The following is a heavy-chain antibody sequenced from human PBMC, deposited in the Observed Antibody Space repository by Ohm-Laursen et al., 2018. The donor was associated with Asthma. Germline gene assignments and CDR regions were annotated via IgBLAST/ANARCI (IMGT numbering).Heavy chain of an antibody. CDR2: GGSYYDGGLK. V-gene: IGHV3-30*03. CDR3: ARDVMEWYLPAFDF. CDR1: GYTFSRYS. J-gene: IGHJ4*02. Sequence: SLRLSYSASGYTFSRYSIHWVRQAPGKGLEWVAVGGSYYDGGLKYYADSVNGRFTVSRDDSKNTLYLQMNSLRPDDTAVYYCARDVMEWYLPAFDFWGQGTLVTVSS. D-gene: IGHD3-3*01.